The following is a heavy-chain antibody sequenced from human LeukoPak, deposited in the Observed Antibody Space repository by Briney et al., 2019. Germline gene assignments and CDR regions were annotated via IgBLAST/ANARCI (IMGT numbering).Heavy chain of an antibody. CDR1: GFTFSSYG. Sequence: GGSLRLSCAASGFTFSSYGMHWVRQAPGKGLEWVAAIWYDGSNKYYADSVKGRFTISRDNSKNTLYPQMNSLRAEDTAVYFCARDSDNSGFDYWGQGTLVTVSS. V-gene: IGHV3-33*01. CDR2: IWYDGSNK. D-gene: IGHD4-23*01. CDR3: ARDSDNSGFDY. J-gene: IGHJ4*02.